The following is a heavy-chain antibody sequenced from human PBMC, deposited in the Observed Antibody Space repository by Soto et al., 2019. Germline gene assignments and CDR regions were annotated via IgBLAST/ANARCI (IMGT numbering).Heavy chain of an antibody. J-gene: IGHJ4*02. CDR2: ISGSGGST. D-gene: IGHD4-4*01. Sequence: GGSLRLSCAASGFTFSSYAMSWVRQAPGKGLEWVSAISGSGGSTYYADSVKGRFTISRDNSKNTLYLQMNSLRAEDTAVYYCAKLATVTTFAYARFDYWGQGTLVTVSS. CDR3: AKLATVTTFAYARFDY. V-gene: IGHV3-23*01. CDR1: GFTFSSYA.